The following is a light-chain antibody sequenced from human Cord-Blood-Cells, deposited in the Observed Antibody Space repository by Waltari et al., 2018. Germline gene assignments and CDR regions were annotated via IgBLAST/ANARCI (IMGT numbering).Light chain of an antibody. CDR1: SSDVGGYNY. V-gene: IGLV2-11*01. CDR3: CSYAGSYV. CDR2: DVS. J-gene: IGLJ1*01. Sequence: QSALTQPRSVSGSPGQSVTISCTGTSSDVGGYNYVSWYQQHPGKAPKLMIYDVSKRPSGVPDLFAGSKSGNTASLTISGLQAEDEADYYCCSYAGSYVFGTGTKVTVL.